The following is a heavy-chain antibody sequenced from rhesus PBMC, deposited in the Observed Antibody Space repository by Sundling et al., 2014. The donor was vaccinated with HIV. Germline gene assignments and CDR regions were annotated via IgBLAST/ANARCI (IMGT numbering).Heavy chain of an antibody. D-gene: IGHD3-3*01. J-gene: IGHJ5-1*01. Sequence: QVQLQESGPGLVKTSETLSLTCAVSGASISSYLWNWIRQPPGKGLEWIGEINGNTGSTKYNPSLKSRVTISTDTSKNQFSLNLSSVTAADTALYYCARSNPLYLDFDVWGPGVLVTVSS. CDR3: ARSNPLYLDFDV. CDR1: GASISSYL. V-gene: IGHV4-80*01. CDR2: INGNTGST.